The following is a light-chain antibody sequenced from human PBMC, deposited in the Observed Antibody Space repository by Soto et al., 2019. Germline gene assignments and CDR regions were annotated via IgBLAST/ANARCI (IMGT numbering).Light chain of an antibody. V-gene: IGKV1-27*01. J-gene: IGKJ3*01. CDR2: AAS. Sequence: DIQMTQSPSSLSASVGDRVTITCRASQGISNYLAWYQQKPGKVPKLLIYAASTLQSVVLSRFSGSGSGTYFTLTITSLQPEDVATYYCQKYNSALFTFGPGTKVDIK. CDR1: QGISNY. CDR3: QKYNSALFT.